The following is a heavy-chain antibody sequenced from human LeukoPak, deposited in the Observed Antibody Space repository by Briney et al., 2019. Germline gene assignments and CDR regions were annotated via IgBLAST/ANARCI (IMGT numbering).Heavy chain of an antibody. CDR1: GGSISSYY. V-gene: IGHV4-59*01. D-gene: IGHD3-10*01. CDR2: IYYSGST. Sequence: SETLSLTCTVSGGSISSYYWSWIRQPPGKGLEWIGYIYYSGSTNYNPSLKSRVTISVDTSKNQFSLKLSSVTAADTAVYYCAKGALYYYGSGSFNDYWGQGTLVTVSS. J-gene: IGHJ4*02. CDR3: AKGALYYYGSGSFNDY.